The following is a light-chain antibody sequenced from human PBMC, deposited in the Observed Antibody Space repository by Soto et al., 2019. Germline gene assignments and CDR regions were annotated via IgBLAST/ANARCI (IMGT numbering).Light chain of an antibody. CDR2: EVT. J-gene: IGLJ3*02. Sequence: QCVLTQPVSLSRPPGESIPISCTGSSGDIRSYELVSWYQQHPGKAPQLMLYEVTKRHSGVSNRFSGSKSGNTASLTISGLQADDEAEYYCCSYAGSTIHILFGGVTKLTVL. CDR3: CSYAGSTIHIL. V-gene: IGLV2-23*02. CDR1: SGDIRSYEL.